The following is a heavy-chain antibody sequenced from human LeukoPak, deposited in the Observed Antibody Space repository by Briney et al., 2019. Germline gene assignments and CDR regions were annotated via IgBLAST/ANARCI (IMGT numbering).Heavy chain of an antibody. Sequence: ASVKVSFKASGYIFTSYYMHWVRQAPGQGLEWMGIIDPTDGSTTYAQTFQGRVTMTRDTSTSTVYLELRSLRSEDTAVYYCAKKANSGDSTPLFDYWGQGTLVTVSA. D-gene: IGHD4-17*01. CDR1: GYIFTSYY. V-gene: IGHV1-46*01. J-gene: IGHJ4*02. CDR2: IDPTDGST. CDR3: AKKANSGDSTPLFDY.